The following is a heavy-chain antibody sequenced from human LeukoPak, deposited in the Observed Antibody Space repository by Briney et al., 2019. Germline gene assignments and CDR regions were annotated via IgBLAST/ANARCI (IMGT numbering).Heavy chain of an antibody. CDR3: ARGRDRNRSSGWYLFVYWTFDI. CDR2: IYYSGST. CDR1: GGSISSGGYY. D-gene: IGHD6-19*01. J-gene: IGHJ3*02. Sequence: PSETLSLTCTVSGGSISSGGYYWSWIRQHPGKGLEWIGYIYYSGSTYYNPSLKSRVTISVDTSKNQFSLKLSSVTAADTAVYYCARGRDRNRSSGWYLFVYWTFDIWGQGTMVTVSS. V-gene: IGHV4-31*03.